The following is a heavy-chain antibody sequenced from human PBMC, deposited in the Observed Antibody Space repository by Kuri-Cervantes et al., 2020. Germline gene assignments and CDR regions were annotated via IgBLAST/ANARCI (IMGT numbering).Heavy chain of an antibody. D-gene: IGHD4-23*01. CDR3: ERDWSTVGGMDV. CDR1: GFTFSSYS. V-gene: IGHV3-21*01. CDR2: ISSSSSYI. Sequence: GESLKISCAASGFTFSSYSMNWVRQAPGKGLEWVSSISSSSSYIYYADSVKGRFTISRDNAKNSLYLQMNSLRAEDTAVYYCERDWSTVGGMDVWGQGTTVTVSS. J-gene: IGHJ6*02.